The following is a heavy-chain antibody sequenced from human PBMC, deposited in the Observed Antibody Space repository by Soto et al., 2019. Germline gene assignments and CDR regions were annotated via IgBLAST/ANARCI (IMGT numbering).Heavy chain of an antibody. J-gene: IGHJ4*02. CDR1: GFTFSSYW. CDR2: INSDGSST. CDR3: ARGETCSSTSCCSVFDY. D-gene: IGHD2-2*01. Sequence: EVQLVESGGGLVQPGGSLRLSCAASGFTFSSYWMHWVRQAPGKGLVWVSRINSDGSSTTYADSVKGRFTISRDNAKNTLYLQMNSLRAEDTAVYYCARGETCSSTSCCSVFDYCSQGTLVTVSS. V-gene: IGHV3-74*03.